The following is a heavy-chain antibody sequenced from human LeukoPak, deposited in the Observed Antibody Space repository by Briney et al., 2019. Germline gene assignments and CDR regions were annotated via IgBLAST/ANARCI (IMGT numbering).Heavy chain of an antibody. Sequence: SETLSLTCTVSGGSISSGSYYWGWIRQPPGKGLEWIGTIYYSGSTFYNPSFESRVAISVDTSQNHFSLRLSSVAAADTAVYYCARRLRRTHYFDSWGQGTLVTVSS. CDR3: ARRLRRTHYFDS. CDR2: IYYSGST. CDR1: GGSISSGSYY. J-gene: IGHJ4*02. D-gene: IGHD1/OR15-1a*01. V-gene: IGHV4-39*02.